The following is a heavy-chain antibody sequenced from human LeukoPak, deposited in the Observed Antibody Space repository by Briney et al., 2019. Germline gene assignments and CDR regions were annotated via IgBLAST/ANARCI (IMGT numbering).Heavy chain of an antibody. CDR2: IYYSGST. Sequence: SETLSLTCTVSGGSVSSSSYYWGWIRQPPGQGLEWIGSIYYSGSTYYNPSLKSRVTISVDTSKNRFSLKLSSVTAADTAVYYCALQTYYYDSSFDYWGQGTLVTVSS. CDR3: ALQTYYYDSSFDY. D-gene: IGHD3-22*01. V-gene: IGHV4-39*01. J-gene: IGHJ4*02. CDR1: GGSVSSSSYY.